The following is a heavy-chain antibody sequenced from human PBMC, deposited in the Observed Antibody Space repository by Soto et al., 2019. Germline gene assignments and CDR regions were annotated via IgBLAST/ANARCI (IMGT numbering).Heavy chain of an antibody. CDR3: AGRRGFGDRDYYYGMDV. J-gene: IGHJ6*02. CDR1: GGSISSGDYY. D-gene: IGHD3-10*01. CDR2: IYYSGST. V-gene: IGHV4-30-4*01. Sequence: SETLSLTCTVSGGSISSGDYYWSWIRQPPGKGLEWIGYIYYSGSTYYNPSLKSRVTISVDTSKNQFSLKLSSATAADTAVYYCAGRRGFGDRDYYYGMDVWGQGTTVTVSS.